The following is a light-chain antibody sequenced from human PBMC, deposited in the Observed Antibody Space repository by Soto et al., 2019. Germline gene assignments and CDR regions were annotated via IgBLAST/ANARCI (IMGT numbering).Light chain of an antibody. CDR3: SSYTTSSTRV. V-gene: IGLV2-14*03. Sequence: SVLAQPSSLSGAPGQSITLSCPGNNSDVGAYDFVSWYQQHSDKAPKLMIYEVSNRPSGVSYRFSGSKSANTATLTISGLQAEDEADYYCSSYTTSSTRVFGTGTKVTVL. CDR1: NSDVGAYDF. J-gene: IGLJ1*01. CDR2: EVS.